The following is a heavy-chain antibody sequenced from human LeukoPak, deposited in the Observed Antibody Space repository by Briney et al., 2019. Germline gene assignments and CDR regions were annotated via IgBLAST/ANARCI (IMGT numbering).Heavy chain of an antibody. V-gene: IGHV3-48*04. CDR2: ISSSSFKI. Sequence: GGSLRLSCAASEFTFVRYAMNWVRQAPGKGLGWVSYISSSSFKIGYADSVKGRFTISRDDSKNSLYLQMDSLRVEDTAVYYCVRDPSYGSSWYYYMDVWGKGTTVTVSS. J-gene: IGHJ6*03. CDR3: VRDPSYGSSWYYYMDV. CDR1: EFTFVRYA. D-gene: IGHD6-13*01.